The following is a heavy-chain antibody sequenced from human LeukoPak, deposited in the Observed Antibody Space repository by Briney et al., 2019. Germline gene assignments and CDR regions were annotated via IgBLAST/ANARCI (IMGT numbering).Heavy chain of an antibody. CDR2: ISHSGST. D-gene: IGHD5-18*01. J-gene: IGHJ4*02. Sequence: SETLSLTCAVYGGSFSGYYWSWIRQPPGKGLEWIGEISHSGSTNYNPSLKSRVTISVDTSKNQFSLKLSSVTAADTAVYYCARKRRYSYASTPFDYWGQGTLVTVSS. V-gene: IGHV4-34*01. CDR1: GGSFSGYY. CDR3: ARKRRYSYASTPFDY.